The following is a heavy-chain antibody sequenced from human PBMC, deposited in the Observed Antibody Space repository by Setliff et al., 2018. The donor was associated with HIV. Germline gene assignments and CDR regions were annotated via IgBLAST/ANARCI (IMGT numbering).Heavy chain of an antibody. V-gene: IGHV4-61*09. CDR2: IYTSGST. CDR3: ASRVYYYDSSGSPFDY. Sequence: SETLSLTCTVSGGSISSGSNYWSWIRQPAGKGLEWIGHIYTSGSTNYNPSLKSRVTISVDTSKNQFYLKLSSVTAADAAVYYCASRVYYYDSSGSPFDYWGQGTLVTVSS. D-gene: IGHD3-22*01. CDR1: GGSISSGSNY. J-gene: IGHJ4*02.